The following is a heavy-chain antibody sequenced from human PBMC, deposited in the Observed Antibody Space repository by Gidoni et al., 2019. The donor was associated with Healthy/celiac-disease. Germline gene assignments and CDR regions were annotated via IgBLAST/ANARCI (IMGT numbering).Heavy chain of an antibody. D-gene: IGHD3-22*01. Sequence: QVQLVQSGAEVKKPGASVKVSCNASGYTFTSYYMHWVRQAPGQGLEWMGIINPSGGSTSYAQKFQGRVTMTRDTSTSTVYMELSSLRSEDTAVYYCARDWDYYDSSGDPNFDYWGQGTLVTVSS. V-gene: IGHV1-46*01. CDR3: ARDWDYYDSSGDPNFDY. J-gene: IGHJ4*02. CDR1: GYTFTSYY. CDR2: INPSGGST.